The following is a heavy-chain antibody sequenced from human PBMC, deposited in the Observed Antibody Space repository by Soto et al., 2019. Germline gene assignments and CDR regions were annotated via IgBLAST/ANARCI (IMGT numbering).Heavy chain of an antibody. CDR2: ISYDGSNK. V-gene: IGHV3-30*18. D-gene: IGHD6-6*01. Sequence: LRLSCAASGFTFSSYGMHWVRQAPGKGLEWVAVISYDGSNKYYADSVKGRFTISRDNSKNTLYLQMNSLRAEDTAVYYCAKDVEALARVGGMDVWGQGTTVTVSS. CDR3: AKDVEALARVGGMDV. CDR1: GFTFSSYG. J-gene: IGHJ6*02.